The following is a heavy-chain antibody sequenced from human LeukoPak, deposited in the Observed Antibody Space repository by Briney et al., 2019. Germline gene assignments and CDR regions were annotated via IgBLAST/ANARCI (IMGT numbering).Heavy chain of an antibody. D-gene: IGHD3-10*01. Sequence: ASVKVSCKASGYTFNSNAMHWVRQAPGQRLEWMGWINAGNGNTKYSQEFQGRVTITRDTSASTAYMKLSSLRSEDMAVYYCARGSTPNYYGSGSYFDYWGQGTLVTVSS. CDR2: INAGNGNT. V-gene: IGHV1-3*03. CDR3: ARGSTPNYYGSGSYFDY. CDR1: GYTFNSNA. J-gene: IGHJ4*02.